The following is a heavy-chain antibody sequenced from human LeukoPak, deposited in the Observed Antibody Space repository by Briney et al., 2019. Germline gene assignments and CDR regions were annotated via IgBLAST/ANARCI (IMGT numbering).Heavy chain of an antibody. J-gene: IGHJ3*02. V-gene: IGHV1-3*01. CDR3: ARENYDSSGYYEGHDAFDI. Sequence: GASVKVSCKASGYTFTSYAMHWVRQAPGQRLEWMGWISAYNGNTNYAQKFQGRVTMTRDTSTSTVYMELSSLRSEDTAVYYCARENYDSSGYYEGHDAFDIWGQGTMVTVSS. CDR1: GYTFTSYA. D-gene: IGHD3-22*01. CDR2: ISAYNGNT.